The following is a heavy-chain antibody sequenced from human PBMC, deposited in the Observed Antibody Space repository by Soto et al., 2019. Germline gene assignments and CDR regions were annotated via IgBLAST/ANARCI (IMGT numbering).Heavy chain of an antibody. Sequence: PGGSLRLSCAASGFTFSSYAMIWVRQAPGNGLEWVSTISGSGGSTYYADSVKGRFTISRDNSKNTLFLQMNSLRAEDTALYYCAKVTPLRRYYGMDVWGQGTTVTVSS. CDR2: ISGSGGST. CDR3: AKVTPLRRYYGMDV. CDR1: GFTFSSYA. D-gene: IGHD2-15*01. J-gene: IGHJ6*02. V-gene: IGHV3-23*01.